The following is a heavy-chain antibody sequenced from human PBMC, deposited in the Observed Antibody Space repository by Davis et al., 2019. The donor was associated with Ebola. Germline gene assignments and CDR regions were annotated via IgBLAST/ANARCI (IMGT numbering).Heavy chain of an antibody. CDR1: GFIVSDKY. V-gene: IGHV3-11*01. CDR2: ISKNGDTI. D-gene: IGHD4-11*01. J-gene: IGHJ4*02. Sequence: GGSLRLSCAASGFIVSDKYMSWIRQAPGKGLEWVSYISKNGDTIFYADSVKGRFTISRDNAKNSVYLQMTSLRAEDTAVYYCARTVDCDFWGQGSLVTVSS. CDR3: ARTVDCDF.